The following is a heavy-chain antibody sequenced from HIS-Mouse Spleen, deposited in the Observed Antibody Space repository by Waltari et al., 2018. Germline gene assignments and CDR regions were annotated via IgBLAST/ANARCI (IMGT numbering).Heavy chain of an antibody. CDR1: GGSIRSSRSY. CDR3: AREIPYSSSWYDWYFDL. Sequence: QLQLQESGPGLVKPSETLSLTCTVSGGSIRSSRSYWGWIRQPPGKGREWIGGIYYSGSTYYNPSLKSRVTISVDTSKNQFSLKLSSVTAADTAVYYCAREIPYSSSWYDWYFDLWGRGTLVTVSS. J-gene: IGHJ2*01. V-gene: IGHV4-39*07. CDR2: IYYSGST. D-gene: IGHD6-13*01.